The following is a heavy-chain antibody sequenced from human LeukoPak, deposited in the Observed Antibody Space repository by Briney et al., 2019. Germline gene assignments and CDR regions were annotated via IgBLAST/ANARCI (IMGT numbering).Heavy chain of an antibody. Sequence: GGSLRLSCAASGFTFSSYAMHWVRQAPGKGLEWVAVISYDGSNKYYADSVKGRFTISRDNSKNTLYLQMNSLRAEDTAVYYCARGLYNWNDGYYFDYWGQGTLVTVPS. J-gene: IGHJ4*02. V-gene: IGHV3-30*04. D-gene: IGHD1-1*01. CDR2: ISYDGSNK. CDR3: ARGLYNWNDGYYFDY. CDR1: GFTFSSYA.